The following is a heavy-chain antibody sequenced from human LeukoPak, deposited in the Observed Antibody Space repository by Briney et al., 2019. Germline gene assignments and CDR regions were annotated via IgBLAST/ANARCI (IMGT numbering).Heavy chain of an antibody. V-gene: IGHV3-7*01. CDR3: ARWLYSSAWYFDS. CDR1: GFMFTDYW. CDR2: INKDASTD. D-gene: IGHD6-19*01. J-gene: IGHJ4*02. Sequence: PGGSLRLSCAASGFMFTDYWMSWVRQAPGKGMEWVANINKDASTDAFVDSVKGRFTISRDNARNSLYLQMNSLRPEDTAVYYCARWLYSSAWYFDSWGQGNLVTVSS.